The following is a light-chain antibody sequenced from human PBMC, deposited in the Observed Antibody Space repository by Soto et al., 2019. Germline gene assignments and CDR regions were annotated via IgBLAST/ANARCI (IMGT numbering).Light chain of an antibody. CDR2: AAS. CDR3: LQYKNSPIT. CDR1: EGIRND. V-gene: IGKV1-17*01. Sequence: DIQMTQSLGSLSASVGYRVTITCRASEGIRNDLGWYQQKPGKAPKRLIFAASSLQSGVPSRFSGSGSGTDFTLTISSLQPEDFATYYCLQYKNSPITFGQGTRLEIK. J-gene: IGKJ5*01.